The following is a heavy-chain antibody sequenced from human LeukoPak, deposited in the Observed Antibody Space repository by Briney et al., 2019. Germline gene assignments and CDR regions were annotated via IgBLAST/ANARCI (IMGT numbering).Heavy chain of an antibody. J-gene: IGHJ4*02. CDR2: INSDGSIT. Sequence: GGSLRLPCAASGFTFRNYWRHWAPQVPGKGLLWVSHINSDGSITDCADSVKGRFTISRDNARDTLSLQMDSLRVEDTAVYYCASALTTLEPLFDGWGQGTLVTVSS. D-gene: IGHD4-23*01. CDR3: ASALTTLEPLFDG. CDR1: GFTFRNYW. V-gene: IGHV3-74*01.